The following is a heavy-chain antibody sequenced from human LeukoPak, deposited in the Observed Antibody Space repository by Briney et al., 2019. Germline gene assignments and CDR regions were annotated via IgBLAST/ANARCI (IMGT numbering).Heavy chain of an antibody. CDR3: ARLHFYGSGSYLDY. Sequence: PSETLSLICTVPGGSISSYYWSWIRQPPGKGLEWIGYIYYRGSTNYNPSLKSRVTISVDTSKNQFSLKLSSVTAADTAVYYCARLHFYGSGSYLDYWGQGTLVTVSS. CDR1: GGSISSYY. D-gene: IGHD3-10*01. CDR2: IYYRGST. V-gene: IGHV4-59*01. J-gene: IGHJ4*02.